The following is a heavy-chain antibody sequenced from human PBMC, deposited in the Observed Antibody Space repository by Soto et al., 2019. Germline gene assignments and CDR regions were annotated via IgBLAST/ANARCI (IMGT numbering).Heavy chain of an antibody. J-gene: IGHJ4*02. V-gene: IGHV1-69*13. D-gene: IGHD3-22*01. CDR1: GGTFSSYA. CDR2: IIPIFGTA. Sequence: SVKVSCKASGGTFSSYAISWVRQAPGQGLEWMGGIIPIFGTANYAQKFQGRVTITADESTSTAYMELSSLRSEDTAVYYCARDVGDYYDSSGFFDYWGQGTLVTVSS. CDR3: ARDVGDYYDSSGFFDY.